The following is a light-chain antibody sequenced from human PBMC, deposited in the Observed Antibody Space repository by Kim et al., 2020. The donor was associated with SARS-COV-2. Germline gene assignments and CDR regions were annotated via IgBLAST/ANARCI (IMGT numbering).Light chain of an antibody. V-gene: IGLV4-60*03. J-gene: IGLJ3*02. CDR3: ETWDTNTRV. Sequence: QLVLTQSSSASASLGPSVKLTCTLSSGHSSHIIAWHQQQPGKSPRYLMKLEGSGNYNKGSGVPDRFSGSSSGADRYLTISNLQSEDEADYYCETWDTNTRVFGGGTKLTVL. CDR1: SGHSSHI. CDR2: LEGSGNY.